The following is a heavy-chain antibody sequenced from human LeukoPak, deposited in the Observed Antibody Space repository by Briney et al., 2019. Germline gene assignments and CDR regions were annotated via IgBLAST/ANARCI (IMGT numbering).Heavy chain of an antibody. J-gene: IGHJ4*02. V-gene: IGHV4-59*01. D-gene: IGHD5-12*01. Sequence: PSETLSLTCTVSGGSISTYYWSWIRQSPGKGLEWIGYISYSGSTNYNPALKSRVTISVDTSKNQSSLKLRSVTAADTAVYYCASGRKYSATSDYWGQGTLVTVSS. CDR1: GGSISTYY. CDR2: ISYSGST. CDR3: ASGRKYSATSDY.